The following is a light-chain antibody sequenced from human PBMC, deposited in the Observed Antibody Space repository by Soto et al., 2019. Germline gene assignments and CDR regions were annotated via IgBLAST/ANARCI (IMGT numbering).Light chain of an antibody. J-gene: IGLJ3*02. CDR2: DVS. CDR1: SSDVGGYNY. CDR3: SSYTTTSTLLV. Sequence: QSVLTQPASVTGSPGQSITISCTGTSSDVGGYNYVSWYQQHPGKAPKLMIYDVSSRLSGVSNRFSGSKSGNTASLTISGLQAEDEADYYCSSYTTTSTLLVFGGWTKLTVL. V-gene: IGLV2-14*01.